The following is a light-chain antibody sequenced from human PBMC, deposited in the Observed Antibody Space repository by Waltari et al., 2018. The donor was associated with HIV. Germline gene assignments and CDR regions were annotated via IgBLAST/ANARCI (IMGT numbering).Light chain of an antibody. Sequence: QSALTQPASVSGSPGPSLTISCPGTSSDVGRYKYVSWYQQHPGKAPKLMIYDVSNRPSGVSNRFSGSKSGNTASLTISGLQAEDEADYYCSSYTSSSTGVFGTGTKVTVL. CDR3: SSYTSSSTGV. V-gene: IGLV2-14*01. CDR2: DVS. CDR1: SSDVGRYKY. J-gene: IGLJ1*01.